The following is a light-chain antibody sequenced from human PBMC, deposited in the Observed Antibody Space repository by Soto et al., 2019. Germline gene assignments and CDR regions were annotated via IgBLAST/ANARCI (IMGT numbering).Light chain of an antibody. CDR2: EGF. Sequence: QSVLTQPASVSGSPGQSITISCTGTSSDVGGSGLVSWYQFHPGKAPKLLIFEGFKRPSGVSNRFSGSKSGSTASLIISGLQAEDEADYYCCSYAGSNIRYVFGTGTKLTVL. V-gene: IGLV2-23*01. CDR1: SSDVGGSGL. J-gene: IGLJ1*01. CDR3: CSYAGSNIRYV.